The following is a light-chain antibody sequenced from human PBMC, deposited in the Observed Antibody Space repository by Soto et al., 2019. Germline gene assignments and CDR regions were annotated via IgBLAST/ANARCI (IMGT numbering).Light chain of an antibody. CDR2: EGD. J-gene: IGLJ1*01. V-gene: IGLV2-23*01. Sequence: QSVLTQPASVSGSPGQSITISCTGISSDVGNYKFVSWYQHHPGKAPKLMIYEGDKRPSGVSDRFSASKSSITASLTISGLQADDEADYYCCSYAHSETHDYVFGTGTKVTAL. CDR3: CSYAHSETHDYV. CDR1: SSDVGNYKF.